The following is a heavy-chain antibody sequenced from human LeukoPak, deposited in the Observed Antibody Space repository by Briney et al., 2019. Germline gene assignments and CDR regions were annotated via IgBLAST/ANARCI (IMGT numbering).Heavy chain of an antibody. J-gene: IGHJ4*02. CDR2: INPNSGGT. Sequence: ASVKVSCKASGYTFTGYYMHWVRQAPGQGLEWMGWINPNSGGTNYAQKFQGRVTMTRDTSISTAYMELSRLRSDDTAVYYCAKEDYGGNSLEFDYWGQGTLVTVSS. CDR3: AKEDYGGNSLEFDY. CDR1: GYTFTGYY. V-gene: IGHV1-2*02. D-gene: IGHD4-23*01.